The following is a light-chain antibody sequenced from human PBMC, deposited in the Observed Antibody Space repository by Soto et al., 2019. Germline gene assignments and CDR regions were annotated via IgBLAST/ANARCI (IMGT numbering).Light chain of an antibody. CDR3: QQYGRSPWT. V-gene: IGKV3-20*01. CDR1: QSVRGN. CDR2: GAS. Sequence: EIVLTQSPGTLSLSPGERATLSCRASQSVRGNLAWYQQKPGQAPRLLIYGASSRATGIPDRFSGSGSGTDFTLTISRLEPEDFAVYYCQQYGRSPWTFGQGTKVDNK. J-gene: IGKJ1*01.